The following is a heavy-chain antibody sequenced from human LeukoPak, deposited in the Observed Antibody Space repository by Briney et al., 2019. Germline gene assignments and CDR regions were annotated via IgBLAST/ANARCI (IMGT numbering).Heavy chain of an antibody. CDR1: GGSMITNY. V-gene: IGHV4-59*01. Sequence: SETLSLTRTVSGGSMITNYWSWIRQPPGKGLEWIGYIYYSGSTYYNPSLKSRVTISIDTSKSQFSLKLTSVAAADTAVYYCARRRYGDYFDYWGQGTLVTVSS. D-gene: IGHD4-17*01. J-gene: IGHJ4*02. CDR2: IYYSGST. CDR3: ARRRYGDYFDY.